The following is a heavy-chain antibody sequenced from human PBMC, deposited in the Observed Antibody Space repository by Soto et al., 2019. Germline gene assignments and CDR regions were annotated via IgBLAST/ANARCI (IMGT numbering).Heavy chain of an antibody. Sequence: SETLSLTCAVYGGSFSGYYWSWIRQPPGKGLEWIGEINHSGSTNYNPSLKSRVTISVDTSKNQFSLKLSSVTAADTAVYYCARGPHIAVAGLDYWGQGTLVTVSS. V-gene: IGHV4-34*01. D-gene: IGHD6-19*01. CDR1: GGSFSGYY. CDR3: ARGPHIAVAGLDY. CDR2: INHSGST. J-gene: IGHJ4*02.